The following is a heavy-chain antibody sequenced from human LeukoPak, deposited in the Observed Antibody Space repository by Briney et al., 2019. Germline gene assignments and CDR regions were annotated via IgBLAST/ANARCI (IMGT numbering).Heavy chain of an antibody. V-gene: IGHV3-30*02. CDR2: IRYDGSNK. J-gene: IGHJ4*02. CDR1: GFTFSSYG. D-gene: IGHD1-26*01. Sequence: GGSLRLCCAASGFTFSSYGMHWVRQAPGKGLEWVAFIRYDGSNKYYADSVKGRFTISRDNSKNTLYLQMNSLRAEDTAVYYCAKDGSWEPSPFDYWGQGTLVTVSS. CDR3: AKDGSWEPSPFDY.